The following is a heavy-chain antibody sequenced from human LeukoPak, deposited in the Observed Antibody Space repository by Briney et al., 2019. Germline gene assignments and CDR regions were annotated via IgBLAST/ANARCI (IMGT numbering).Heavy chain of an antibody. CDR3: ATGYTSGWYSH. Sequence: LGGSLRLSCAASGFTVSSNYMSWVRQAPGKGLEWVSIFYTGGSTYYADSVKGRFTISRDNSKNTLYLQMNSLRAEDTAVYYCATGYTSGWYSHWGQGTLVTVSS. J-gene: IGHJ4*02. V-gene: IGHV3-53*01. CDR1: GFTVSSNY. D-gene: IGHD6-19*01. CDR2: FYTGGST.